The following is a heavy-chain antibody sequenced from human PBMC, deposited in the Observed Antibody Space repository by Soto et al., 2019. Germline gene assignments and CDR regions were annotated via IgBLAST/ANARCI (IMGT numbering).Heavy chain of an antibody. V-gene: IGHV1-69*01. CDR3: ARSAYAYYDSSGTFDY. CDR1: GGTFSSYA. D-gene: IGHD3-22*01. CDR2: IIPIFGTA. Sequence: QVQLVQSGAEVKKPGSSVKVSCKASGGTFSSYAISWVRQAPGQGLEWMGGIIPIFGTANYAQKFQGRVTITADESTSTAYLELSSLRSEYTAVYYCARSAYAYYDSSGTFDYWGQGTLVTVSS. J-gene: IGHJ4*02.